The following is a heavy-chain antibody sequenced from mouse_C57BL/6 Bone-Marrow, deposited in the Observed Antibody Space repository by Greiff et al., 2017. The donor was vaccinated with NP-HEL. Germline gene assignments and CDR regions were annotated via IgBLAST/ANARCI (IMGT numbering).Heavy chain of an antibody. V-gene: IGHV14-4*01. Sequence: VQLQQSGAELVRPGASVKLSCTASGFNIKDDYMHWVKQRPEQGLEWIGWIDPENGDTEYASKFQGKATRTADTSSYTAYLQLSSLTSEDTAVYYCTTEDYSFAYWGQGTLVTVSA. CDR1: GFNIKDDY. J-gene: IGHJ3*01. CDR2: IDPENGDT. CDR3: TTEDYSFAY. D-gene: IGHD1-1*01.